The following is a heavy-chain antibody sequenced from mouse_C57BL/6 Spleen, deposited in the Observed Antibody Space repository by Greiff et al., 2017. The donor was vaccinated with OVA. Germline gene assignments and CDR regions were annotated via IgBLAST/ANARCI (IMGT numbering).Heavy chain of an antibody. D-gene: IGHD2-4*01. CDR1: GYTFTTYP. J-gene: IGHJ3*01. Sequence: VQRVESGAELVKPGASVKMSCKASGYTFTTYPIEWMKQNHGKSLEWIGNFHPYNDDTKYNEKFKGKATLTVEQSSSTVYLELSRLTSDDSAVYDCARDYDYDGWFAYWGQGTLVTVSA. CDR3: ARDYDYDGWFAY. CDR2: FHPYNDDT. V-gene: IGHV1-47*01.